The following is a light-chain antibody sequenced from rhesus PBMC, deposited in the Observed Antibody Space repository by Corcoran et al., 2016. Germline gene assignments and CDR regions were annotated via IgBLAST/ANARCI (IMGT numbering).Light chain of an antibody. Sequence: DIQMSQSPSSLSASVGDRVNITCRASQGISSYLNWYQQKQGKAPKILIYYAKSLESGVPSRFRGRGAGTEFTLTISSLQPEDFATYYCQQGNSNPYSFGQGTKVEIK. J-gene: IGKJ2*01. V-gene: IGKV1-32*02. CDR1: QGISSY. CDR3: QQGNSNPYS. CDR2: YAK.